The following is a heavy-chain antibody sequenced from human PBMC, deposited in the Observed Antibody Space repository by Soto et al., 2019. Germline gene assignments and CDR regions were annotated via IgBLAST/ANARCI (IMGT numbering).Heavy chain of an antibody. J-gene: IGHJ4*02. CDR2: ISGSGDKT. D-gene: IGHD5-12*01. Sequence: EVRLLESGGGLAQPGGSLRLSCVASGFSFRSYAMSWVRQAPGKGLEWIASISGSGDKTYYADSVKGRLTFSRDNSKNTLYLEMNSLTVGGTAVYYCAKEWTPIGAFDSWGQGTLVTVSS. CDR3: AKEWTPIGAFDS. CDR1: GFSFRSYA. V-gene: IGHV3-23*01.